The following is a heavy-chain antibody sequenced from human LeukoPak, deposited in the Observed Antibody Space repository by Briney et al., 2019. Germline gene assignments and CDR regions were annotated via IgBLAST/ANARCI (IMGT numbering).Heavy chain of an antibody. CDR1: GFTFSSYG. J-gene: IGHJ3*01. CDR3: VKDEEWTFDV. V-gene: IGHV3-30*02. Sequence: GGSLRLSCAASGFTFSSYGMHWVRQAPGKGLEWVAFIGQDGTTKYYVDSVKGRFTIPGDNPKKMAYLQMNNLRAEDTAIYYCVKDEEWTFDVWGQGTMVTVS. D-gene: IGHD3-3*01. CDR2: IGQDGTTK.